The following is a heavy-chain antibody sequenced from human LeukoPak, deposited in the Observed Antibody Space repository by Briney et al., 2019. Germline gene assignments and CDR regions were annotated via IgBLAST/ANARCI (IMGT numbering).Heavy chain of an antibody. V-gene: IGHV4-39*01. Sequence: SETLSLTCTVSGGSISSSSYYWGWIRQPPGKGLEWIGSIYYSGSTYYNPSLKSRVTISVDTSKNQFSLKLSSVTAADTAVYYCARPGGYCSSTSCSDAFDIWGQGTMVTVSS. CDR1: GGSISSSSYY. D-gene: IGHD2-2*01. CDR3: ARPGGYCSSTSCSDAFDI. J-gene: IGHJ3*02. CDR2: IYYSGST.